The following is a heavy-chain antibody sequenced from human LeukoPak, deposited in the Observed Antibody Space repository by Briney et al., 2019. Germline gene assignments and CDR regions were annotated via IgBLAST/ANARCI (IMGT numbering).Heavy chain of an antibody. D-gene: IGHD3-9*01. CDR1: GGSISSRSYY. CDR3: ARMRGNKGLRYFDWLLIGRFWFDP. Sequence: SETLSLTCTVSGGSISSRSYYWGWIRQPPGKGLEWIGEINHSGSTNYNPSLKSRVTISVDTSKNQFSLKLSSVTAADTAVYYCARMRGNKGLRYFDWLLIGRFWFDPWGQGTLVTVSS. J-gene: IGHJ5*02. CDR2: INHSGST. V-gene: IGHV4-39*07.